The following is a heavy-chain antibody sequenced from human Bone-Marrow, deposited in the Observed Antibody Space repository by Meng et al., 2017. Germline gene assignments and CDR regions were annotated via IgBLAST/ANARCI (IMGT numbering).Heavy chain of an antibody. CDR3: ARAGGALNPHYYYGMDV. Sequence: ASVKVSCKASGYTFTSYGISWVRQAPGQGLEWMGWISAYNGNTNYAQKLQGRVTMTTDTSTSTAYMELRSLRSDDTAVYYCARAGGALNPHYYYGMDVWGQGTTVTVSS. D-gene: IGHD4/OR15-4a*01. V-gene: IGHV1-18*01. J-gene: IGHJ6*02. CDR1: GYTFTSYG. CDR2: ISAYNGNT.